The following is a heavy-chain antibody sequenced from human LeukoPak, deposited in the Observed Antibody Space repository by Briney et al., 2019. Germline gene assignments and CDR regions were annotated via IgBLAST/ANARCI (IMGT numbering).Heavy chain of an antibody. D-gene: IGHD3-22*01. CDR3: ARDLSYDSSGYYVH. J-gene: IGHJ4*02. V-gene: IGHV4-38-2*02. Sequence: SETLSLTCTVSGYSISSGYYWGWIRQPPGKGLEWIGSIYHSGSTYYNPSLKSRVTISVDTSKNQFSLKLSSVTAADTAVYYCARDLSYDSSGYYVHWGQGTLVTVSS. CDR2: IYHSGST. CDR1: GYSISSGYY.